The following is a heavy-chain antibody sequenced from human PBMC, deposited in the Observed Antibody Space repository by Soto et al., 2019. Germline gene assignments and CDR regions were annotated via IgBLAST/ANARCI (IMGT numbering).Heavy chain of an antibody. Sequence: QVQLQESGPGLVKPSETLSLTCTVSGGSISSYYWSWIRQPPGKGLEWIGYIYYSGSTNYNPSLKSRVTISVDTSKNQFSLKLSSVTAADTAVYYCARGDILTAEYYFDYWGQGTLVTVSS. J-gene: IGHJ4*02. V-gene: IGHV4-59*01. CDR1: GGSISSYY. CDR3: ARGDILTAEYYFDY. D-gene: IGHD3-9*01. CDR2: IYYSGST.